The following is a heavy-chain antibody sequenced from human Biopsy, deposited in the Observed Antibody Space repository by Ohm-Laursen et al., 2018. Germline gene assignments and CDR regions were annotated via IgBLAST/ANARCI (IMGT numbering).Heavy chain of an antibody. CDR3: AKDISIGGFAISYYYGMDV. Sequence: SLRLSCAASGFTFDDFGTHWVRQAPGKGLEWVSSISWNGGSSGYADSVKGRFTISRDNARKSLYLQMNSLRPEDTALYYCAKDISIGGFAISYYYGMDVWGQGTTVTVSS. V-gene: IGHV3-9*01. CDR2: ISWNGGSS. J-gene: IGHJ6*02. D-gene: IGHD2-21*01. CDR1: GFTFDDFG.